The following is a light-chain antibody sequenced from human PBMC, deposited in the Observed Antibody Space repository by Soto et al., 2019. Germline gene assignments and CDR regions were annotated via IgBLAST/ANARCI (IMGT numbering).Light chain of an antibody. CDR1: QSVSNNY. Sequence: EIVLTQSPGTLSLSPGERATLSCSASQSVSNNYLAWYQQKPGQAPRLLIYGASNRATGIPDRFSGSGSGPDFTLAISRLEPEDFAVYYCQQYGSSGTFGQGTKVEIK. CDR3: QQYGSSGT. CDR2: GAS. J-gene: IGKJ1*01. V-gene: IGKV3-20*01.